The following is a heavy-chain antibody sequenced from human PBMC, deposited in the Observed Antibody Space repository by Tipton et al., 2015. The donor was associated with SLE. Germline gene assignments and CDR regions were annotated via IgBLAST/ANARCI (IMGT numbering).Heavy chain of an antibody. Sequence: TLSLTCTVSGGSISSYYWSWIRQPPGKGLEWLGYIYYSGSTNYNPSPKSRVAISVDTSQNQFSLKLNSVTAADTAVYYCTRDPYYYDSSGSPYSYWGQGTLVTVSS. CDR1: GGSISSYY. CDR3: TRDPYYYDSSGSPYSY. CDR2: IYYSGST. V-gene: IGHV4-59*12. J-gene: IGHJ4*02. D-gene: IGHD3-22*01.